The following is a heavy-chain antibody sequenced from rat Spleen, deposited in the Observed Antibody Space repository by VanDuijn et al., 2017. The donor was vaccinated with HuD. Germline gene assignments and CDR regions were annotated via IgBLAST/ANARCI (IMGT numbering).Heavy chain of an antibody. Sequence: EVQLLESGPGLVKPSQSLSLTCSVTGYSITSSSRWNWIRKFPGNELEWMGYINSAGSTKYNPSLKSRFSITRDTSKNQFFLQVNSVNTEDTATYYCARGLVLTWGQGTLVTVSS. CDR1: GYSITSSSR. CDR3: ARGLVLT. V-gene: IGHV3-3*01. CDR2: INSAGST. D-gene: IGHD2-5*01. J-gene: IGHJ3*01.